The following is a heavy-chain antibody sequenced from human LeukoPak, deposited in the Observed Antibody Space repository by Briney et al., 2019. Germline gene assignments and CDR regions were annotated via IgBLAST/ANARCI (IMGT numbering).Heavy chain of an antibody. CDR2: IRYDGSDK. J-gene: IGHJ4*02. CDR3: ARSGGYSGYDVDY. D-gene: IGHD5-12*01. Sequence: GGSLRLSCAASGFTFSSFGMHWVRQAPGKGLEWVAFIRYDGSDKYYADSVKGRFTISRDNSKSTLYLQMNSLRAEDTAVYYCARSGGYSGYDVDYWGQGTLVTVSS. V-gene: IGHV3-30*02. CDR1: GFTFSSFG.